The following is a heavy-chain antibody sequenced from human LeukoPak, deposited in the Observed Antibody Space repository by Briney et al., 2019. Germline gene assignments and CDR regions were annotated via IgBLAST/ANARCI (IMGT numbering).Heavy chain of an antibody. J-gene: IGHJ5*01. Sequence: GGSLRPSCAVSGFTLSGYAMTWVGEAPDKGLEWFSAISGSAGSTYYTACVKVRFTISRDNSPTTRYLEMNSPSTEHTAVYYGAKVETTGVATCSALYSCGHGGLVTASS. CDR3: AKVETTGVATCSALYS. CDR1: GFTLSGYA. CDR2: ISGSAGST. D-gene: IGHD4-17*01. V-gene: IGHV3-23*01.